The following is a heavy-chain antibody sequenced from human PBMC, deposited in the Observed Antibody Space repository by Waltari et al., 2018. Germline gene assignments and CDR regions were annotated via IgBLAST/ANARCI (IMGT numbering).Heavy chain of an antibody. D-gene: IGHD1-26*01. Sequence: EVQLVQSGAEVKKPGESLKISCQGSGYSVTTNWIDWVRQVPGKGVEWMGIFYPGDSDTRYSPSFQGQVTISADKSISTAYLQWSSLKASDTAMYYCARHRGSPGYYYGMDVWGQGTMVTVSS. J-gene: IGHJ6*02. CDR2: FYPGDSDT. CDR3: ARHRGSPGYYYGMDV. V-gene: IGHV5-51*01. CDR1: GYSVTTNW.